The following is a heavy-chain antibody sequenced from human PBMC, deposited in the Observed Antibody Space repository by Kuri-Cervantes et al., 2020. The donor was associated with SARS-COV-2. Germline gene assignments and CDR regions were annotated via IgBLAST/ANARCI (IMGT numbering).Heavy chain of an antibody. J-gene: IGHJ4*02. CDR2: IRSKAYGGTT. CDR3: TRDLRDYSSAYSN. V-gene: IGHV3-49*04. D-gene: IGHD3-22*01. Sequence: GGSLRLSCTASGFTFGDYAMSWVRQAPGKGLEWVGFIRSKAYGGTTEYAASVEGRFTISRDDSKSIAYLQMNSLKTEDTAVYYCTRDLRDYSSAYSNWGQGTLVTVSS. CDR1: GFTFGDYA.